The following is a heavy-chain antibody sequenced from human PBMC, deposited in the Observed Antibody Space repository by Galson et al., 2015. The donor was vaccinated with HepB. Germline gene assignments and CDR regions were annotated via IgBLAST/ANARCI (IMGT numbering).Heavy chain of an antibody. CDR2: VNPNGGGT. D-gene: IGHD1-1*01. CDR3: ARSSLYKWNGYDAPDM. Sequence: SVKVSCKASGYTFTHYYVHWVRQAPGQGLEWLGWVNPNGGGTDYAEKFQGRVTLTGDTSISTAYMDLSDMKTDDTAVYYCARSSLYKWNGYDAPDMWGQGTLVSVSS. V-gene: IGHV1-2*02. CDR1: GYTFTHYY. J-gene: IGHJ3*02.